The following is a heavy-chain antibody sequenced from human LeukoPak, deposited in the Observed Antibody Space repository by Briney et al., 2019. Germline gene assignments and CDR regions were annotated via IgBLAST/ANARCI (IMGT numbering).Heavy chain of an antibody. CDR3: ARVSYYGSGSYWPY. CDR1: GFTFSSYW. Sequence: GGSLRLSCAASGFTFSSYWMHWVRQAPGKGLVWIARINSDGYSISYADSVKGRFTISRDNAKNSLYLQMNSLRAEDTALYHCARVSYYGSGSYWPYWGQGTLVTVSS. CDR2: INSDGYSI. D-gene: IGHD3-10*01. V-gene: IGHV3-74*01. J-gene: IGHJ4*02.